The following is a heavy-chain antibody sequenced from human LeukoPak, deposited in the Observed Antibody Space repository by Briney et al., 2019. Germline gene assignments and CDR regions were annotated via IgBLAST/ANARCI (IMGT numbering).Heavy chain of an antibody. D-gene: IGHD3-22*01. CDR1: GFTFEDYA. J-gene: IGHJ4*02. CDR3: ARGDHYYDSSGYSFDY. V-gene: IGHV3-9*01. CDR2: ISWNSGGI. Sequence: PGGSLRLSCAVSGFTFEDYAMHWVRQAPGKGLEWVSGISWNSGGIGYADSVKGRFTISRDNSKNTLYLQMNSLRAEDTAVYYCARGDHYYDSSGYSFDYRGQGTLVTVSS.